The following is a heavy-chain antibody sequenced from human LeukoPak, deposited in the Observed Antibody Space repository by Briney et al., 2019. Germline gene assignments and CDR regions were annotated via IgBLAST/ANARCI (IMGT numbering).Heavy chain of an antibody. V-gene: IGHV3-23*01. CDR2: ITGSSTWT. CDR3: ARELVSLGTGYFDL. D-gene: IGHD7-27*01. CDR1: GFTFGTYG. Sequence: GGSLRLSCEASGFTFGTYGMTWVRQAPGKGLEWVSGITGSSTWTYYADSVRGRFTISRNNSKNTLNLQMNKLTADETAIYYCARELVSLGTGYFDLWGRGTLVTVSS. J-gene: IGHJ2*01.